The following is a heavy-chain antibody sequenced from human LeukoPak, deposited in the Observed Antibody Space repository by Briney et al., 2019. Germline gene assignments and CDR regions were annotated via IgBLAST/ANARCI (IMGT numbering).Heavy chain of an antibody. CDR1: GFTFSRHW. CDR3: ASTPRRIY. CDR2: ISGSGAST. V-gene: IGHV3-23*01. Sequence: GGSLRLSCAASGFTFSRHWMSWARQAPGKGLEWVSSISGSGASTYYADSVRGRFTISRDNSKNTLYLQMNSLRAEDTAVYYCASTPRRIYWGQGTLVTVSS. D-gene: IGHD2-2*01. J-gene: IGHJ4*02.